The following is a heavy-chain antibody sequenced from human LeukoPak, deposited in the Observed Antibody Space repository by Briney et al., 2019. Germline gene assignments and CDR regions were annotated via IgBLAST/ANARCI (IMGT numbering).Heavy chain of an antibody. J-gene: IGHJ6*02. D-gene: IGHD6-19*01. CDR3: ARDVAVAGTDVGYYYYYGMDV. V-gene: IGHV4-34*01. Sequence: SETLSLTCAVYGGSFSGYYWSWIRQPPGKGLEWIGEINHSGSTNYNPSLKSRVTMSVDTSKNQFSLKLSSVTAADTAVYYCARDVAVAGTDVGYYYYYGMDVWGQGTTVTVSS. CDR1: GGSFSGYY. CDR2: INHSGST.